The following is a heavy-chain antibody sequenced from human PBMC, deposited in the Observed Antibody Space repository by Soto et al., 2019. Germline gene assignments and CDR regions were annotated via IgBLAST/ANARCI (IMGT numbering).Heavy chain of an antibody. CDR2: SIPIFGTT. CDR3: ARGLYCGGGCYSHFDY. CDR1: GGTFSNYP. J-gene: IGHJ4*02. V-gene: IGHV1-69*01. D-gene: IGHD2-21*02. Sequence: VQLVQSGAEVTKPGSSVKVSCKASGGTFSNYPFIWVRQAPGQGLDWMGGSIPIFGTTDYGQRFQGRVTITADESTNTAYMELSSLRSDDTAVYYCARGLYCGGGCYSHFDYWGQGTLVTVSS.